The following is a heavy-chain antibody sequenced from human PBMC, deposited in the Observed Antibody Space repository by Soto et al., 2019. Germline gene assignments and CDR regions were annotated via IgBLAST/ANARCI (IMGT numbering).Heavy chain of an antibody. V-gene: IGHV4-34*01. J-gene: IGHJ4*02. CDR1: GGSFSGYY. D-gene: IGHD5-18*01. Sequence: QVQLQQWGAGLLKPSETLSLTCAVYGGSFSGYYWSWIRQPPGKGLEWIGEINHSGSTNYNPSLQRRVTISVATSQNQFSPKRSSVTAADPAVYYCASVAGRQLWLRNVLLNWGQGTLVTVSS. CDR3: ASVAGRQLWLRNVLLN. CDR2: INHSGST.